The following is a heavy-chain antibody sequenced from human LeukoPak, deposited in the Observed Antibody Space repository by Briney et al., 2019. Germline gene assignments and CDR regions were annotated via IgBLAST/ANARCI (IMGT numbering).Heavy chain of an antibody. CDR2: INPSGGST. CDR3: ARDNLVGATSGVLGY. Sequence: GASVKVSCKASGYTFTSCYMHWVRQAPGQGLEWMGIINPSGGSTSYAQRFQGRVTMTRETSTSTVYMELSSLRSEDTAVYYCARDNLVGATSGVLGYWGQGTLVTVSS. CDR1: GYTFTSCY. V-gene: IGHV1-46*01. D-gene: IGHD1-26*01. J-gene: IGHJ4*02.